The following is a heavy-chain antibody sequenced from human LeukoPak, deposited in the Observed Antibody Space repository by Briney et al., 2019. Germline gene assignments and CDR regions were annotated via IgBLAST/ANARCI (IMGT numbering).Heavy chain of an antibody. CDR3: ARDAAYGDYFHFDY. CDR2: ISAYNGDT. D-gene: IGHD4-17*01. V-gene: IGHV1-18*01. Sequence: GASVKVSCKASGYTFTSYGISWVRQAPGQGLEWMGWISAYNGDTNYAQKLQGRVTMTTDTSTSTAYMELRSLRSDDTAVYYCARDAAYGDYFHFDYWGQGTLVTVFS. J-gene: IGHJ4*02. CDR1: GYTFTSYG.